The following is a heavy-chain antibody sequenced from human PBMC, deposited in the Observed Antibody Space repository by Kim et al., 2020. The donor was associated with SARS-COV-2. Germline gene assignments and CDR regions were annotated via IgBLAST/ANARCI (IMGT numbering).Heavy chain of an antibody. D-gene: IGHD1-20*01. CDR1: GGTFSSYA. V-gene: IGHV1-69*13. CDR2: IIPIFGTA. J-gene: IGHJ4*02. Sequence: SVKVSCKASGGTFSSYAISWVRQAPGQGLEWMGGIIPIFGTANYAQKFQGRVTITADESTSTAYMELSSLRSEDTAVYYCRVTGRLAFVDYWGQGTLVTVSS. CDR3: RVTGRLAFVDY.